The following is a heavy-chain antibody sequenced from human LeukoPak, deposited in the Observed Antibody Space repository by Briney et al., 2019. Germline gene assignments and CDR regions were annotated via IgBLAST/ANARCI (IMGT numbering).Heavy chain of an antibody. V-gene: IGHV4-38-2*02. CDR2: INHSGST. CDR3: ARLPGPSRYYYYMDV. D-gene: IGHD3-10*01. CDR1: GYSISSGYY. Sequence: SETLSLTCTVSGYSISSGYYWGWIRQPPGKGLEWIGEINHSGSTNYNPSLKSRVTISVDTSKNQFSLKLSSVTAADTAVYYCARLPGPSRYYYYMDVWGKGTTVTVSS. J-gene: IGHJ6*03.